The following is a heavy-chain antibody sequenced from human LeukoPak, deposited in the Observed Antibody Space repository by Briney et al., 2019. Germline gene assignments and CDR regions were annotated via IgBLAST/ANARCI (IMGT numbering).Heavy chain of an antibody. CDR2: IKSKTDGGTT. V-gene: IGHV3-15*01. Sequence: GGSLRLSCAASGFTFSNAWMSWVRQAPGKGLEWVGRIKSKTDGGTTDYAAPVKGRFTIPRDDSKNTLYLQMNSLKTEDTAVYYCTASITMIVVALNWFDPWGQGTLVTVSS. CDR1: GFTFSNAW. J-gene: IGHJ5*02. D-gene: IGHD3-22*01. CDR3: TASITMIVVALNWFDP.